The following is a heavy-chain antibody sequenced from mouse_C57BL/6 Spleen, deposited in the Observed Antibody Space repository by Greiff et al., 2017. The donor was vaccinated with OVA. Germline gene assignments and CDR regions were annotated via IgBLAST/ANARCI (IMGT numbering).Heavy chain of an antibody. V-gene: IGHV1-54*01. D-gene: IGHD1-1*01. CDR1: GYAFTNYL. CDR3: ERGYYGSSFYDMDY. CDR2: INPGSGGT. Sequence: QVQLQQSGAELVRPGTSVKVSCKASGYAFTNYLIEWVKQRPGQGLEWIGVINPGSGGTNYNEKFKGKATLTADKSSSTAYMQLSSLTSEDSAVYVCERGYYGSSFYDMDYWGQGTSVTVSS. J-gene: IGHJ4*01.